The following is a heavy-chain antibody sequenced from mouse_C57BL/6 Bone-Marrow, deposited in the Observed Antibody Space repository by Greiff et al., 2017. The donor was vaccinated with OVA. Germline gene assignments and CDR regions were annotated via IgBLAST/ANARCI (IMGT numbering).Heavy chain of an antibody. V-gene: IGHV1-78*01. CDR1: GYTFTDHT. J-gene: IGHJ2*01. Sequence: QVQLQQSDAELVKPGASVKISCKVSGYTFTDHTIHWMKQRPEQGLEWIGYIYPRDGSTKYNEKFKGKATLTADKSSSTAYMQLNSLTSEDSAVYFCAKYWSITTVVAPYFDYWGQGTTLTVSS. CDR3: AKYWSITTVVAPYFDY. D-gene: IGHD1-1*01. CDR2: IYPRDGST.